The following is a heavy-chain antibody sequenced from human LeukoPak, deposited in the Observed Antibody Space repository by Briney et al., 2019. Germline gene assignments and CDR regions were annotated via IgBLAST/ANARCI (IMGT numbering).Heavy chain of an antibody. V-gene: IGHV1-2*07. Sequence: ASVKVSCKASGYTFTDYYIHWVRQAPGQGLEWMGWINPDTGGTNYALRFQGRVTITRDTSINTAYMELSRLTSDDTAVFYCARDPNIPAEDLDYWGQGTLVTVSS. CDR1: GYTFTDYY. D-gene: IGHD2-21*01. J-gene: IGHJ4*02. CDR3: ARDPNIPAEDLDY. CDR2: INPDTGGT.